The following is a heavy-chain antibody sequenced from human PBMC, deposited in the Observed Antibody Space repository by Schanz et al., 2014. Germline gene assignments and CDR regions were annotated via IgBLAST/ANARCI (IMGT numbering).Heavy chain of an antibody. CDR3: AKYRGYYRVSGSYRDLEY. CDR1: GFTFSTHA. CDR2: ISGDHRNT. D-gene: IGHD3-10*01. Sequence: EMQLLESGGGLIQPGGSLRLSCAASGFTFSTHAMSWVRQAPGKGLEWVSSISGDHRNTFYADSVKGRFTISRDNSKNTLYLQMNSLRPEDTAVYYCAKYRGYYRVSGSYRDLEYWGQGTLVTVSS. J-gene: IGHJ4*02. V-gene: IGHV3-23*01.